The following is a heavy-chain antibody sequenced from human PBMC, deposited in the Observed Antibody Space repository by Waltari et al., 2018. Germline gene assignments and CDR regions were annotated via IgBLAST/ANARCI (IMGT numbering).Heavy chain of an antibody. D-gene: IGHD6-13*01. CDR1: GLRFSNYW. CDR2: IKQDGSEK. J-gene: IGHJ4*02. V-gene: IGHV3-7*01. CDR3: TRGGRDSSWYWRD. Sequence: EVQLVESGGGLAQPGGSLRLSCAASGLRFSNYWMTWVRQASGKGPEWVANIKQDGSEKYYMDSVKGRFTISRDNAKNSLYLQMNNLRVEDTAVYYCTRGGRDSSWYWRDWGQGTLVTVSS.